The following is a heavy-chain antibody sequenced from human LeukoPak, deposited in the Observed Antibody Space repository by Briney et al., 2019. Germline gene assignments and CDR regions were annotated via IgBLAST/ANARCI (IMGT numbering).Heavy chain of an antibody. J-gene: IGHJ4*02. CDR3: AHLAVGGRGRGDFDY. V-gene: IGHV3-23*01. D-gene: IGHD6-19*01. CDR2: ISDSGGST. Sequence: GGSLRLSCAASGFTFSSYAMSWVRQAPGKGLEWVSCISDSGGSTYYADSLKGRFTISRDNSKNTLYLQINSLSAEDTAVYYCAHLAVGGRGRGDFDYWGQGTLVTVSS. CDR1: GFTFSSYA.